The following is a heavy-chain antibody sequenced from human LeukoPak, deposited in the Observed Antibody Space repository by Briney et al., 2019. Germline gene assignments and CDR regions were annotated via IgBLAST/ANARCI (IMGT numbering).Heavy chain of an antibody. CDR2: INAGNGNT. CDR1: GYTFTTYA. Sequence: ASVKVSCKASGYTFTTYAMHWVRQAPGQRLEWMGWINAGNGNTKYSQKFQARVTITRDTSASTAYMELSSLRSEDTAVYYCARDSKWFINDYYYGMDVWGQGTTVTVSS. J-gene: IGHJ6*02. V-gene: IGHV1-3*01. D-gene: IGHD3-22*01. CDR3: ARDSKWFINDYYYGMDV.